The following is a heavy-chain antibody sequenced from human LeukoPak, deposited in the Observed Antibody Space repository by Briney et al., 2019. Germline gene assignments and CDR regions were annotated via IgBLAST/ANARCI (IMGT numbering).Heavy chain of an antibody. J-gene: IGHJ2*01. CDR2: ISSSSSYI. V-gene: IGHV3-21*01. D-gene: IGHD3-10*01. CDR1: GFTFSSYS. Sequence: PGGSLRLSCAASGFTFSSYSMNWVRQAPGKGLEWVSSISSSSSYIYYADSVKGRFTISRDNAKNSLYLQMNSLRAEDTAVYYCARDTPTLITMVRGVPTDWYFDLWGRGTLVTVSS. CDR3: ARDTPTLITMVRGVPTDWYFDL.